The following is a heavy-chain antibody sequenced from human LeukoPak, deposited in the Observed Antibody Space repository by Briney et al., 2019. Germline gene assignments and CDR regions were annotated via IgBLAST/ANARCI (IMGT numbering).Heavy chain of an antibody. CDR1: GFTFSTYG. CDR2: IVYDGSDK. J-gene: IGHJ4*02. D-gene: IGHD1-26*01. CDR3: AKEVVGASQPLYYFDF. V-gene: IGHV3-30*18. Sequence: PGRSLRLSCAASGFTFSTYGMHWVRQALGKGLEWVAVIVYDGSDKYYADSVKGRFTISRDNSKNTLYLQMNSLRAEDTAVYYCAKEVVGASQPLYYFDFWGQGTLVAVSS.